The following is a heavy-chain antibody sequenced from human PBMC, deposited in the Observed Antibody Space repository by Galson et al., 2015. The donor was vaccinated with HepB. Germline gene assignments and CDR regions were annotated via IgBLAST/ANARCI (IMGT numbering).Heavy chain of an antibody. CDR1: GFTFSSYT. Sequence: SLRLSCAASGFTFSSYTMNWVRQAPGKGLEWVAAISGNGAYIYYADSVKGRFTISRDNAKNSLYLQMNSLRAEDTAVFYCAREGSIWYLDYWGQGTLVTVSS. V-gene: IGHV3-21*01. J-gene: IGHJ4*02. D-gene: IGHD6-13*01. CDR2: ISGNGAYI. CDR3: AREGSIWYLDY.